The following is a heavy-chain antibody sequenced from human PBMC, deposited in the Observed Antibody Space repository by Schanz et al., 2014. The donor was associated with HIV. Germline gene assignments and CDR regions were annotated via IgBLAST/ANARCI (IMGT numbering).Heavy chain of an antibody. CDR1: GFTFSTYA. D-gene: IGHD3-3*01. Sequence: EVQLVESGGGLVQPGRCLRLSCAASGFTFSTYAMTWVRQTPGKGLEWVASIHGGGGMPFYADFVKGRFTVSRDDSKNTVYVQMDSLTAEDTAVYYCGKDGSRKVRFLEGPGYYLDHWGQGALVTVSS. CDR2: IHGGGGMP. V-gene: IGHV3-23*04. CDR3: GKDGSRKVRFLEGPGYYLDH. J-gene: IGHJ4*02.